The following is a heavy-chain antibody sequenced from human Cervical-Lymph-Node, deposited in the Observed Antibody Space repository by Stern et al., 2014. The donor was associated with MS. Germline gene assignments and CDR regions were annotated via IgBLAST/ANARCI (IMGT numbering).Heavy chain of an antibody. V-gene: IGHV3-66*01. CDR3: TREMAARRFDP. CDR1: GLTVSSNY. Sequence: EVQLVESGGGLAQPGGSLRLSCAASGLTVSSNYMTWVRQAPGKGLEWVSLRYAGSITHYADSVKGRFTISRDNSENILYLQMNSLRVEDTAVYYCTREMAARRFDPWGQGTLVIVSS. D-gene: IGHD6-6*01. J-gene: IGHJ5*02. CDR2: RYAGSIT.